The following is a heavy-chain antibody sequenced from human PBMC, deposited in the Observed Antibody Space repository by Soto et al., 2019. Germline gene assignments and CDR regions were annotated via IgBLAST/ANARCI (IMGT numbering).Heavy chain of an antibody. D-gene: IGHD3-16*01. J-gene: IGHJ4*02. V-gene: IGHV4-30-4*01. CDR1: GDSSISGPYY. CDR3: ARGLSPAFRGLFYFDS. Sequence: QVQLQESGPGLVKPSQTLALTCTVSGDSSISGPYYWSWIRQLPGKGLEYIGYIYYTGSAYHNPSLKSRLNISIDTTKDQFSLMLTSVTAVDTGVYFCARGLSPAFRGLFYFDSWGQGTLVTVSS. CDR2: IYYTGSA.